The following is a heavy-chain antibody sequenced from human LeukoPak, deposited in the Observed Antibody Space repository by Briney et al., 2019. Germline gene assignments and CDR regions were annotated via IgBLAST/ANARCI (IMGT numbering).Heavy chain of an antibody. CDR3: ARYSSSDYYYYYMDV. CDR2: IYYSGST. Sequence: XETLSLTCTVSGVSISSYYWSWLRQPPGKGLEWLGYIYYSGSTNYNPSLKSRVTISVDTSKNQFSLKLSSVTAADTAVYYCARYSSSDYYYYYMDVWGKGTTVTVSS. CDR1: GVSISSYY. J-gene: IGHJ6*03. V-gene: IGHV4-59*12. D-gene: IGHD6-6*01.